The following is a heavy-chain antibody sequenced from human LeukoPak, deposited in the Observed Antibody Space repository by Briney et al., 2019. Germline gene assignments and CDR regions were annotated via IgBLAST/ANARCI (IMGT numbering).Heavy chain of an antibody. Sequence: PGGSLRLSCVASGFTFSSYWMSWVRQAPGKGLEWVANIKQDGSEKYYVDSVKGRFTISRDNAKNSLYLQMNSLRAEDTAVYYCARAVSGSYFSYWGQGTLVTVSS. D-gene: IGHD1-26*01. CDR1: GFTFSSYW. CDR2: IKQDGSEK. CDR3: ARAVSGSYFSY. J-gene: IGHJ4*02. V-gene: IGHV3-7*04.